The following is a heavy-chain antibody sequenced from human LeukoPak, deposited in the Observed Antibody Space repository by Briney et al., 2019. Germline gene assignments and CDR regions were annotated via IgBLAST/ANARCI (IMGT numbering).Heavy chain of an antibody. CDR1: GFTFSTYA. CDR3: AKALYGGHDY. CDR2: LSGNGNTI. D-gene: IGHD4-23*01. J-gene: IGHJ4*02. Sequence: GGSLRLSCAASGFTFSTYAMSWVRQAPGKGLECVSALSGNGNTIYHADSVKGRFTISRDNSKNTLSLQMNSLRAEDTAVYYCAKALYGGHDYWGQGTLVTVSS. V-gene: IGHV3-23*01.